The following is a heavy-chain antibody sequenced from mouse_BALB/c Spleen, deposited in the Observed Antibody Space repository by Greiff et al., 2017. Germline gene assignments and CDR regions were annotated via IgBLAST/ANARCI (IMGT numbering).Heavy chain of an antibody. V-gene: IGHV5-4*02. CDR3: ANYDYDGEYYAMDD. CDR2: ISDGGSYT. J-gene: IGHJ4*01. D-gene: IGHD2-4*01. CDR1: GFTFSDYY. Sequence: EVQLVESGGGLVKPGGSLKLSCAASGFTFSDYYMHWVRQTPEKRLEWVATISDGGSYTYYPDSVKGRFTISRDNAKNNLYLQMSSLKSEDTAMYYCANYDYDGEYYAMDDWGQGTSVTVSS.